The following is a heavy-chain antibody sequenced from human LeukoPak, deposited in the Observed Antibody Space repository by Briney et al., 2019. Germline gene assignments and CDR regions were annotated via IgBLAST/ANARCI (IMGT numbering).Heavy chain of an antibody. J-gene: IGHJ4*02. CDR2: IKHDGSEK. V-gene: IGHV3-7*01. Sequence: PGGSLRLSCAASGFTFSSFWMSWVRQAPGKGLEWVANIKHDGSEKYYVASVKGRFTISRDNAKNSLYLQMNSLRVEGTAVYYCTRGHYDSYWGQGTLVTVSS. D-gene: IGHD3-16*01. CDR1: GFTFSSFW. CDR3: TRGHYDSY.